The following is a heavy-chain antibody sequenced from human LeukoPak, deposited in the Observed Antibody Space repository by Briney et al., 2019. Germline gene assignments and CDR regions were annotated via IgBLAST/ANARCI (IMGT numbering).Heavy chain of an antibody. CDR1: GYTFTNYV. D-gene: IGHD1-26*01. Sequence: ASVKVSCKASGYTFTNYVIHWVRRAPGQRPEWMGWINVGNGDTIYSQKFQDRVTIARDTSASTAYMELSSLRSEDTAIYYCARGGAKWELPNWGQGTLVTVSS. V-gene: IGHV1-3*01. J-gene: IGHJ4*02. CDR2: INVGNGDT. CDR3: ARGGAKWELPN.